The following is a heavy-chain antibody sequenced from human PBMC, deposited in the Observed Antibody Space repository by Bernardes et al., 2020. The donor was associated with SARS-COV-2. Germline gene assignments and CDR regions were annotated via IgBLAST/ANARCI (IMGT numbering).Heavy chain of an antibody. CDR3: ARDRGPVIPSALST. Sequence: ASVKVSCKASGYTFNSYGISWVRQAPGQGPEWMGWISTYNGNTIYAQNFKGRVTLTTDTSTGTAFMELRSLKSNDTAMYYCARDRGPVIPSALSTWGQGTLVTGAS. J-gene: IGHJ5*02. CDR2: ISTYNGNT. CDR1: GYTFNSYG. V-gene: IGHV1-18*01. D-gene: IGHD2-2*01.